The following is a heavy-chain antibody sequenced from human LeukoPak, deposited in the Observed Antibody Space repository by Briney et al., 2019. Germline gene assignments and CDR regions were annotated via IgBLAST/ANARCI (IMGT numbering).Heavy chain of an antibody. CDR2: ISSDGSNK. CDR1: GFTFSSYA. J-gene: IGHJ4*02. CDR3: ARDLSTITVAGTSWYDY. V-gene: IGHV3-30-3*01. D-gene: IGHD6-19*01. Sequence: GGSLRLSCAASGFTFSSYAMHWARQAPGKGLEWVAVISSDGSNKYYTDSVKGRFTISRDDSKNTLYLQMNSLRPEDTAVYYCARDLSTITVAGTSWYDYWGQGTLVTVSA.